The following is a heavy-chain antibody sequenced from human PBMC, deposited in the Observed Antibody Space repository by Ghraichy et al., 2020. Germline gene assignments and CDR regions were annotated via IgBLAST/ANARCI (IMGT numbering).Heavy chain of an antibody. CDR2: SYYSGTT. CDR3: ARDYAYCGGDCFWGMDV. J-gene: IGHJ6*02. CDR1: GGSITSGGYY. D-gene: IGHD2-21*02. V-gene: IGHV4-31*03. Sequence: SETLSLTCIVSGGSITSGGYYWSWIRQHPGKGLEWIGYSYYSGTTDYNTSLKSRVSISVDTSKNQFSLKLSSVTAADTAVYYCARDYAYCGGDCFWGMDVWGQGTTVTVSS.